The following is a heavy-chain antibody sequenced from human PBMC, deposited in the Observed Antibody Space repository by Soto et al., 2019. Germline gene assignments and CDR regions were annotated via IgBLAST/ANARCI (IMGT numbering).Heavy chain of an antibody. J-gene: IGHJ4*02. CDR1: GFTFDDYG. CDR2: ISWNGGST. CDR3: AKDPNIAAAGTSFRRFDY. D-gene: IGHD6-13*01. Sequence: GGSLRLSCAASGFTFDDYGMTWVRQAPGKGLEWVSGISWNGGSTGYADSVKGRFTISRDNAKNSLYLQMNSLRAEDTAVYYCAKDPNIAAAGTSFRRFDYWGQGTLVTVSS. V-gene: IGHV3-20*04.